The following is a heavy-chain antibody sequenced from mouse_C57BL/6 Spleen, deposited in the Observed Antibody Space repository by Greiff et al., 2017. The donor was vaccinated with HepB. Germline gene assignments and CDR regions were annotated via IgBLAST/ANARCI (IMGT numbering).Heavy chain of an antibody. D-gene: IGHD2-5*01. CDR1: GYTFTSYW. Sequence: QVQLQQPGAELVKPGASVKMFCKASGYTFTSYWITWVKQRPGQGLEWIGDIYPGSGSTNYNEKFKSKATLTVDTSSSTAYMQLSSLTSEDSAVYYCARADYSNYYFDYWGQGTTLTVSS. CDR3: ARADYSNYYFDY. V-gene: IGHV1-55*01. J-gene: IGHJ2*01. CDR2: IYPGSGST.